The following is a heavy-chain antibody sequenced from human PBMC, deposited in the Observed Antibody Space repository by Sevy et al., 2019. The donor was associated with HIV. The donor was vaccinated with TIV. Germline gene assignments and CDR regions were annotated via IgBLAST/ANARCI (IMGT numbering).Heavy chain of an antibody. V-gene: IGHV3-15*01. D-gene: IGHD1-1*01. J-gene: IGHJ3*02. CDR3: ATGGTAEAFDI. CDR1: GFTFSNAW. Sequence: GGSLRLSCAASGFTFSNAWMNWVRQAPEKGLGWVGSIRSNSDGGTADYSEPVKGRFTHSRDDSKNTHFRQLNSVKTEDTAVYYCATGGTAEAFDIWGQGTKVTVSS. CDR2: IRSNSDGGTA.